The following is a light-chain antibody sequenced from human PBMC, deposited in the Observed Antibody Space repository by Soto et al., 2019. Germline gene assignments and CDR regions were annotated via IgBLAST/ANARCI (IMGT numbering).Light chain of an antibody. V-gene: IGKV3-11*01. CDR2: DAS. CDR1: QSVDTY. J-gene: IGKJ5*01. Sequence: EIVLTQSPATLSLSPGERATLSCRASQSVDTYLAWYQQKPGQAPRLLIYDASTRATGIPARFSGSGSGTDFSLPISSLEPEDCSVYFCQQRNDWPIITFGQGTRLEIK. CDR3: QQRNDWPIIT.